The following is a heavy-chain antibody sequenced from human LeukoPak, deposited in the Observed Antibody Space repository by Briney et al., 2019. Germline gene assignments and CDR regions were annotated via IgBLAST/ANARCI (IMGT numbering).Heavy chain of an antibody. J-gene: IGHJ4*02. CDR2: MYHSGST. D-gene: IGHD1-1*01. Sequence: SETLSLTCTVAGGSISGYYWSWIRQPPGKGLEWIGYMYHSGSTNYNPSLKSRVAISVDTSKNQFSLRLSSVTAADTAVYYCAGSYNWSDDFDYWGPGTLVTVSS. V-gene: IGHV4-59*01. CDR1: GGSISGYY. CDR3: AGSYNWSDDFDY.